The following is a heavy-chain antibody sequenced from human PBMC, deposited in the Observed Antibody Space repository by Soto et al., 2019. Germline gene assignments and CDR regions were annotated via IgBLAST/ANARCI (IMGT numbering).Heavy chain of an antibody. J-gene: IGHJ6*02. V-gene: IGHV3-23*01. CDR1: GFTFSSNA. CDR2: ISGDGGSI. Sequence: PGGSLRLSCAASGFTFSSNAMNWVRQAPGKGLEWVSGISGDGGSIFYADSVKGRFTISRDNSKNMLFLHMSSLRAEDTAIYFCEKVPAGHWYHKRMDVRGQGTTVAVSS. CDR3: EKVPAGHWYHKRMDV. D-gene: IGHD6-13*01.